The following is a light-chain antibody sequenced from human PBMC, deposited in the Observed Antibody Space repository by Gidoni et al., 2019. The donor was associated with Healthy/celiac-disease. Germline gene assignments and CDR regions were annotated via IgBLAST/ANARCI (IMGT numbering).Light chain of an antibody. Sequence: DIVMTQSPDSLSVSLGERATINCRSSQSILYSSNNKNYLAWYQQKPGQPPKLLIYEASTRETGIPDRFSGSGSGTDFTLTISSLQAEDVAVYYCQQCYNSPPTFGQGTKVEIK. CDR2: EAS. CDR1: QSILYSSNNKNY. J-gene: IGKJ1*01. CDR3: QQCYNSPPT. V-gene: IGKV4-1*01.